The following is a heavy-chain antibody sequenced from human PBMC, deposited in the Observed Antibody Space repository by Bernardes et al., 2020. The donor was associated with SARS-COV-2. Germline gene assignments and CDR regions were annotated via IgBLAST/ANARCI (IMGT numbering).Heavy chain of an antibody. J-gene: IGHJ4*02. CDR3: AREEMATVGLDLDF. Sequence: GGSLRLSCVASGFPLKNYALSWVRQAPGKGLEWVAVISDDGSIIYYADSVKGRFTISRDNAKNTLYLQVNSLRAEDTAVYYCAREEMATVGLDLDFWSQGTLVTGSS. CDR2: ISDDGSII. V-gene: IGHV3-30-3*01. CDR1: GFPLKNYA. D-gene: IGHD4-4*01.